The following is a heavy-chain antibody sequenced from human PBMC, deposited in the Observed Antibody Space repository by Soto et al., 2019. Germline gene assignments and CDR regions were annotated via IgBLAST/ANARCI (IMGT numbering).Heavy chain of an antibody. D-gene: IGHD3-10*01. Sequence: EVQLVESGGGLIQPGGSLRLSCAVSGFTVSNNYMSWVRQAPGKGLEGVSVIYSGGYTAYGDSVKGRFTISRDNSKNTLYPKINRRGADDTAVFFCAAQPGGGGYWGQGTLVTVSS. CDR3: AAQPGGGGY. J-gene: IGHJ4*02. CDR2: IYSGGYT. V-gene: IGHV3-53*01. CDR1: GFTVSNNY.